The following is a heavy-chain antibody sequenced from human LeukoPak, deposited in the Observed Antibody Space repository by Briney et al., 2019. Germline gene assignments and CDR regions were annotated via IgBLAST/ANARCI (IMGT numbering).Heavy chain of an antibody. J-gene: IGHJ3*02. CDR3: ATPGTYSGYGDDAFDI. Sequence: SETLSLTCLVSGGSISGSHWSWIRQPPGKGLEWIGYIHYTGSTDYNPSLRSRVTLSIDMSKNQFSLRLSSVTAADTAVYYCATPGTYSGYGDDAFDIWGQGTMVTVSS. CDR1: GGSISGSH. D-gene: IGHD5-12*01. V-gene: IGHV4-59*03. CDR2: IHYTGST.